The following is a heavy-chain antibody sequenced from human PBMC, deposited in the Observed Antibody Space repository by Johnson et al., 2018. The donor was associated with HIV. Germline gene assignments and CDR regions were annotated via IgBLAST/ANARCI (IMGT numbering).Heavy chain of an antibody. CDR2: IWYDGNNK. V-gene: IGHV3-33*06. CDR3: AKSPAKDHGGNSGAFDS. J-gene: IGHJ3*02. Sequence: QVQLVESGGGLVQPGGSLRLSCAASGFSFSDYYMSWIRQAPGKGLEWVAVIWYDGNNKYYADSVKGRFTISRDNSKNTLYLQMNSLRAEDTAVYYCAKSPAKDHGGNSGAFDSWGQGTLVTVSS. D-gene: IGHD4-23*01. CDR1: GFSFSDYY.